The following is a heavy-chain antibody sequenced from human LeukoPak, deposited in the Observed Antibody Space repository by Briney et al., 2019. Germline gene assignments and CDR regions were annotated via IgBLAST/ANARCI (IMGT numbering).Heavy chain of an antibody. V-gene: IGHV6-1*01. CDR2: TYHRSTWYD. D-gene: IGHD6-13*01. J-gene: IGHJ4*02. CDR3: TREVAGTGGFDY. CDR1: GDSVSSNNAA. Sequence: SQTFSLTCAISGDSVSSNNAAWNWIRQSPSRGLEWLGRTYHRSTWYDDYVVSVRSRLTITPDISKNQVSLQLNSVTPEVTAVYYCTREVAGTGGFDYWGQGITVTVSS.